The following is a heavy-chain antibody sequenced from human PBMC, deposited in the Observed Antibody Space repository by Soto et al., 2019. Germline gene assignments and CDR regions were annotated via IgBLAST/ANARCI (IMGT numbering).Heavy chain of an antibody. CDR3: ARGICSSTSCEPPSAFDI. J-gene: IGHJ3*02. V-gene: IGHV3-13*01. D-gene: IGHD2-2*01. Sequence: EVQLVESGGGLVQPGGSLRLSCAASGCTFSSYDMHWVRQATGKGLEWVSAIGTAGDTYYPGSVKGRFTISRENAKNSLYLQMNSLRAGDTAVYYCARGICSSTSCEPPSAFDIWGQGTMVTVSS. CDR2: IGTAGDT. CDR1: GCTFSSYD.